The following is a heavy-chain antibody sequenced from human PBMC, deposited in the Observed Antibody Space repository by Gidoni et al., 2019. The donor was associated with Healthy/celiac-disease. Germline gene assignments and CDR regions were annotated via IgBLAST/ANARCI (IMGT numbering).Heavy chain of an antibody. CDR3: ASITMVRGAINWFDP. J-gene: IGHJ5*02. CDR1: GGSISSGGYY. V-gene: IGHV4-31*03. D-gene: IGHD3-10*01. Sequence: QVQLQESGPGLVKPSQTLSLTCTVSGGSISSGGYYWSWIRQHPGKGLEWIGYIDYSGSTYYNPSLKSRVTISVDTSKNQFSLKLGSVTAADTAVYYCASITMVRGAINWFDPWGQGTLVTVSS. CDR2: IDYSGST.